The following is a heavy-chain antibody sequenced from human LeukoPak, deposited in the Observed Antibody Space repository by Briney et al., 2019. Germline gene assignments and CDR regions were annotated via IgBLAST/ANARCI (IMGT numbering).Heavy chain of an antibody. J-gene: IGHJ4*02. V-gene: IGHV1-18*01. CDR3: ARDTARKIAAAGTWVDY. CDR2: ISAYNGNT. CDR1: GYTFTSYG. Sequence: ASVKVSCKASGYTFTSYGISWVRQAPGQGLEWMGWISAYNGNTNHAQKLQGRVTMTTDTSTSTAYMELRSLRSDDTAVYYCARDTARKIAAAGTWVDYWGQGTLVTVSS. D-gene: IGHD6-13*01.